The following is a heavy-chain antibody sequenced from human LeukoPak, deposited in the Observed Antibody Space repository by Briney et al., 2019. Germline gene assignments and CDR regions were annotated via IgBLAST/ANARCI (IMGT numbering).Heavy chain of an antibody. CDR1: GGSFSGYY. D-gene: IGHD3-3*02. V-gene: IGHV4-34*01. J-gene: IGHJ5*02. Sequence: SETLSLTCAVYGGSFSGYYWSWIRQPPGKGLEWIGEINHSGSTNYNPSLKSRVTISVDTSKNQFSLKLSSVTAADTAVYYCARGRFDLRFWSGYHTPWFDPWGQGTLVTVSS. CDR3: ARGRFDLRFWSGYHTPWFDP. CDR2: INHSGST.